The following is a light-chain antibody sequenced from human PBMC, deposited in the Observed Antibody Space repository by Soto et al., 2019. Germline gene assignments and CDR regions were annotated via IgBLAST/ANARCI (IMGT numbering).Light chain of an antibody. CDR3: ASWDDSLSGEV. CDR2: RNN. V-gene: IGLV1-47*01. J-gene: IGLJ1*01. CDR1: PSNIGRNY. Sequence: QSVLAQPPSASGTPGQRVTISCSGTPSNIGRNYVYWYQQFPGAAPKLIIYRNNQRSSGVPNRFSGSRSDTSASLAIRGLRSEDEADYYCASWDDSLSGEVFGTGTKVTVL.